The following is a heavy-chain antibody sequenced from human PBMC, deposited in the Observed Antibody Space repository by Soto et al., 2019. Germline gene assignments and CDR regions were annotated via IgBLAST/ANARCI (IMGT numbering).Heavy chain of an antibody. J-gene: IGHJ5*02. CDR3: AKAGTIFGVVMNNWFDP. CDR2: ISGNGDST. V-gene: IGHV3-23*01. Sequence: GGSLRLSCAASGFTFSNYAVTWVRQAPGKGLEWVSTISGNGDSTYYADSVKGRFTISRDNSKNTLYLQMNSLRAEDTAVYYCAKAGTIFGVVMNNWFDPWGQGTLVTVSS. D-gene: IGHD3-3*01. CDR1: GFTFSNYA.